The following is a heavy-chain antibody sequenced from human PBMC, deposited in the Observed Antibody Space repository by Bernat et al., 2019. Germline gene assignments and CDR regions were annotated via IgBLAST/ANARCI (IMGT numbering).Heavy chain of an antibody. J-gene: IGHJ6*02. Sequence: EVQLVESGGGLVKPGGSLRLSCAASGFTFSSYWMHWGRQAPGQGLVGVPRINSDGSGTRYAASVKGRFTISRDNAKHTLYLQMNSLRAEDTAVYYCAREFVTIFGVNYYQYGMDVWGQGTTVTVSS. CDR2: INSDGSGT. D-gene: IGHD3-3*01. V-gene: IGHV3-74*01. CDR1: GFTFSSYW. CDR3: AREFVTIFGVNYYQYGMDV.